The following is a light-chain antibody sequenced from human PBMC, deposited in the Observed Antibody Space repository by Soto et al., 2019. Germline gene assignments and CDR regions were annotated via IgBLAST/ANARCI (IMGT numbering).Light chain of an antibody. V-gene: IGKV3-15*01. CDR1: QSVFSS. CDR3: QQYYSTPYT. J-gene: IGKJ2*01. Sequence: EIVMTQSPATLSVSPGERVTLSCRASQSVFSSLAWYQQKPGQAPRLLIYGAATRATGIPARFSGSGSGTDFTLTISSLQSEDFAVYYCQQYYSTPYTFGQGTKLEIK. CDR2: GAA.